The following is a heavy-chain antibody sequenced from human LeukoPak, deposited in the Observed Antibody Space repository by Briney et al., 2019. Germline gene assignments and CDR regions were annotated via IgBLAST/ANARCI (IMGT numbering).Heavy chain of an antibody. CDR2: ISSSGDST. V-gene: IGHV3-23*01. CDR1: GFTFSSYA. Sequence: GGSLRLSCAASGFTFSSYAMSWVRQAPGKGLEWVSAISSSGDSTYYADSVKGRFTISRDNSKNTLYLQMNSLRAEGTAVYYCAKDYDWNYFDYWGQGTLVTVSS. CDR3: AKDYDWNYFDY. J-gene: IGHJ4*02. D-gene: IGHD1-20*01.